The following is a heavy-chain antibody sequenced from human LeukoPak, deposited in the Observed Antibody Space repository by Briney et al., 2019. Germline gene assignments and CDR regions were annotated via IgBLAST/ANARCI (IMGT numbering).Heavy chain of an antibody. Sequence: SVKVSCKASAGTFSSYAISWVRQAPGQGHEWMGRIIPIFGIANYAQKFQGRVTITADKSTGTAYMELSSLRSEDTAVYYWARVFYGGISDYYFDYWGQGTLVTVS. CDR1: AGTFSSYA. CDR3: ARVFYGGISDYYFDY. V-gene: IGHV1-69*04. J-gene: IGHJ4*02. CDR2: IIPIFGIA. D-gene: IGHD4-23*01.